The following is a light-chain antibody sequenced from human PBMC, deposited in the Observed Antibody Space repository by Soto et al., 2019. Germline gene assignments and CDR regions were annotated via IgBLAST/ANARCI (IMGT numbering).Light chain of an antibody. CDR3: NSYTSISTWV. CDR1: SSDIGNYNY. CDR2: DVS. V-gene: IGLV2-14*03. Sequence: QSALTQPASVSGSPGQSITISCTGTSSDIGNYNYVSWFQQHPGKAPKVIIYDVSNRPSGISDRFSGSKSGNTGSLTISGLQAEDEADYYCNSYTSISTWVFGGGTKLTVL. J-gene: IGLJ3*02.